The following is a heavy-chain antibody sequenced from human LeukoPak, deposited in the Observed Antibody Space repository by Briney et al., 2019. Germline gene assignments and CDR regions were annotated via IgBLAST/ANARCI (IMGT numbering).Heavy chain of an antibody. J-gene: IGHJ4*02. CDR2: ISGSGGST. V-gene: IGHV3-23*01. CDR3: ARNENSGWGYFDY. CDR1: GFTFSSYA. Sequence: GGSLRLSCAASGFTFSSYAMNWVRQAPGKGLEWVSVISGSGGSTYYADSVKGRFTISRDNSKSTLYLQMNSLRAEDTAVYYCARNENSGWGYFDYWGQGTLVTVSS. D-gene: IGHD5-12*01.